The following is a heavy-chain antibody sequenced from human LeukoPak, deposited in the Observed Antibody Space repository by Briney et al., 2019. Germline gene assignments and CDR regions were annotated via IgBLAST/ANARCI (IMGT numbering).Heavy chain of an antibody. V-gene: IGHV1-46*01. J-gene: IGHJ6*03. CDR1: GYSFTSHY. D-gene: IGHD3-10*01. CDR3: ARYLWFGEFPYYYYYMDV. Sequence: ASVKVSCKASGYSFTSHYMHWVRQAPGQGLEWMGLINPSGSSTLYAQKFQGRVTMTRNTSISTAYMELSSLRSEDTAVYYCARYLWFGEFPYYYYYMDVWGKGTTVTISS. CDR2: INPSGSST.